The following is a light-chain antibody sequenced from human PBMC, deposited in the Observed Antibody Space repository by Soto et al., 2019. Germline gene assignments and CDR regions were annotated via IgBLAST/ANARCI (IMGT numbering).Light chain of an antibody. CDR2: ASS. Sequence: EIVLTQSPGTLSSSPGERATLSCRASQSVSSSYLVWYQHKPGQAPRLLIYASSSRATGIPDRFGGSGSGTDFTLTISRLEPEDFAVYYCQQYGDSSWTFGQGTKVEIK. CDR3: QQYGDSSWT. J-gene: IGKJ1*01. CDR1: QSVSSSY. V-gene: IGKV3-20*01.